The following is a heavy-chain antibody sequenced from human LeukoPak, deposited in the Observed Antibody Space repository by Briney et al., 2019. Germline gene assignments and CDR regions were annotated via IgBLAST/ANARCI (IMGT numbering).Heavy chain of an antibody. CDR2: ISYSGKS. CDR3: VRVGRSLHWNPDF. CDR1: GGSMTNYY. J-gene: IGHJ4*02. V-gene: IGHV4-59*01. Sequence: SETLSLTCTVSGGSMTNYYWGYIRQPPGKGLEWIAYISYSGKSNYSPSLRSRVTMSVDMSKNQFSLKLTSVTAADTAVYYCVRVGRSLHWNPDFWGLGTLVTVSS. D-gene: IGHD1-1*01.